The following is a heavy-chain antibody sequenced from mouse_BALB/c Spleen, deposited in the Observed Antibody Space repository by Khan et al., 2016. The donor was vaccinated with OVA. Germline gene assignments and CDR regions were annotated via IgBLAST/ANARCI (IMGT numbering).Heavy chain of an antibody. D-gene: IGHD3-1*01. CDR2: IYPGNSDT. CDR1: GYTFTSYW. Sequence: VQLQQSGTVLARPGASVKMSCKASGYTFTSYWMHWVKQRPGQGLEWIGAIYPGNSDTNYNQKFKDKAKLTAVTSTSTAYMELSILTNEDSAVYYCTRWGYWFAYWGQGTLVTVSA. CDR3: TRWGYWFAY. V-gene: IGHV1-5*01. J-gene: IGHJ3*01.